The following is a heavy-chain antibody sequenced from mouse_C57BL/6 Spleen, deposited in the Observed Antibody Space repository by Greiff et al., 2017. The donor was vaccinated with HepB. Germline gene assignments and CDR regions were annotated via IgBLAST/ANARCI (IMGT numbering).Heavy chain of an antibody. CDR3: ALLRKGYFDV. Sequence: QVQLQQSGAELVRPGSSVKLSCKASGYTFTSYWMHWVKQRPIQGLEWIGNIDPSDSETQYNQKFKDKATLTVDKSSSTAYMQLSSLTSEDSAVYYCALLRKGYFDVWGTGTTVTVSS. CDR2: IDPSDSET. D-gene: IGHD1-1*01. CDR1: GYTFTSYW. V-gene: IGHV1-52*01. J-gene: IGHJ1*03.